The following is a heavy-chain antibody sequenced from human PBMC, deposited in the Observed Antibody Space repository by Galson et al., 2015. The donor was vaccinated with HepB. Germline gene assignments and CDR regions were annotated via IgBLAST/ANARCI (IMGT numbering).Heavy chain of an antibody. CDR1: GFTLNNGW. CDR2: IKRNIDGGTT. D-gene: IGHD3-22*01. V-gene: IGHV3-15*01. Sequence: SLRLSCAASGFTLNNGWMNWVRQAPGKGLEWVGRIKRNIDGGTTDYATPVKGRFIVSRDDSKNALFLQMSNLRTEDTALYYCTTLSTLSLHPEFWGQGILVTVSS. J-gene: IGHJ4*02. CDR3: TTLSTLSLHPEF.